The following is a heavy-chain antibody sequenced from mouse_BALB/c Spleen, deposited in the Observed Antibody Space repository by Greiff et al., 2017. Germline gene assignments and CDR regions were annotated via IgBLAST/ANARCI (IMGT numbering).Heavy chain of an antibody. CDR2: IRLKSNNYAT. J-gene: IGHJ4*01. V-gene: IGHV6-6*02. D-gene: IGHD2-14*01. CDR1: GFTFSNYW. Sequence: EVKLEESGGGLVQPGGSMKLSCVASGFTFSNYWMNWVRQSPEKGLEWVAEIRLKSNNYATHYAESVKGRFTISRDDSKSSVYLQMNNLRAEDTGIYYCTRRGYDEEDYAMDYWGQGTSVTVSS. CDR3: TRRGYDEEDYAMDY.